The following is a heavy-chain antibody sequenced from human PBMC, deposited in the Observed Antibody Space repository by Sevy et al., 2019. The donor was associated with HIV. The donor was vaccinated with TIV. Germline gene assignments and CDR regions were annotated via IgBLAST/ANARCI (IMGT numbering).Heavy chain of an antibody. D-gene: IGHD3-22*01. CDR2: FDPEDGET. CDR3: AITKDYYDSSGSPFDF. V-gene: IGHV1-24*01. Sequence: ASVKVSCKVSGHSLTKFSMHWVRQPPGKGLEWMGSFDPEDGETIYAQKFQGRVTMTEDTSTDTVYMELLSLRSEDTAVIYCAITKDYYDSSGSPFDFWGQGTQVTVSS. J-gene: IGHJ4*02. CDR1: GHSLTKFS.